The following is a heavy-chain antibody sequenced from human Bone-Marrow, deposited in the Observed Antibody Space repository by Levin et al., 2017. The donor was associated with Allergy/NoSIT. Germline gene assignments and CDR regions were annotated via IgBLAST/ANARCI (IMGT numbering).Heavy chain of an antibody. CDR1: GFTFSSYW. CDR2: INSDESST. V-gene: IGHV3-74*01. D-gene: IGHD3-10*01. Sequence: GESLKISCAASGFTFSSYWMHWVRQAPGKGLVWVSRINSDESSTSYADSVKGRFTISRDNAKNTLYLQMNSLRVEDTAVYYCARGERASGSYYNYWGQGTLVTVSS. CDR3: ARGERASGSYYNY. J-gene: IGHJ4*02.